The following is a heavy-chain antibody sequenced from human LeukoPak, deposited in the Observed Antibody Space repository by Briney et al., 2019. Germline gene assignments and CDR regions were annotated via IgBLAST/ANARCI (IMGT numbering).Heavy chain of an antibody. D-gene: IGHD3-10*01. CDR1: GYTFTSYG. CDR2: ISAYNGNT. CDR3: ARPATMVRGVIIKANWFDP. J-gene: IGHJ5*02. Sequence: ASVKVSCKASGYTFTSYGISWVRQAPGQGLEWMGWISAYNGNTNYAQKLQGRVTMTTDTSTSTAYMELRSLRSDDTAMYYCARPATMVRGVIIKANWFDPWGQGTLVTVSS. V-gene: IGHV1-18*01.